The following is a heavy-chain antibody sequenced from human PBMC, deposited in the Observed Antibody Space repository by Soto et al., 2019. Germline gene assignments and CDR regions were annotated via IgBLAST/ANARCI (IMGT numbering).Heavy chain of an antibody. CDR2: ISWNSGSI. CDR3: TKDANDFWSGYYYYFDS. J-gene: IGHJ4*02. Sequence: EVQLVESGGGLVQPGRSLRLSCAASGFTFDDYAMHWVRQAPGKGLEWVSGISWNSGSIGYADSVKGRFTISRDNAKNSLYPQMNSLRAEDTALYYCTKDANDFWSGYYYYFDSWGQGALVTVSS. CDR1: GFTFDDYA. D-gene: IGHD3-3*01. V-gene: IGHV3-9*01.